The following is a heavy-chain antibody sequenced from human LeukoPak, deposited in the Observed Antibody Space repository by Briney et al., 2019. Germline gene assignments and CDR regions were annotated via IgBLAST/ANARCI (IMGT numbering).Heavy chain of an antibody. J-gene: IGHJ3*02. Sequence: GGSLRLSCAASGFTFSSYGMHWVRQAPGKGLEWVSFTANSGNYIYYGDSVKGRFTISRDNAKNLVFLQMNGPRAEDTAVYCCARGRSITLLRGVAMSDGFDIWGQGAMVAVSS. CDR1: GFTFSSYG. CDR2: TANSGNYI. D-gene: IGHD3-10*01. V-gene: IGHV3-21*01. CDR3: ARGRSITLLRGVAMSDGFDI.